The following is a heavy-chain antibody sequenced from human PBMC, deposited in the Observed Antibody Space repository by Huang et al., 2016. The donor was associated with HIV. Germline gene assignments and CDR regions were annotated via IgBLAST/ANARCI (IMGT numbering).Heavy chain of an antibody. J-gene: IGHJ4*02. CDR3: AAEQWLVH. CDR1: GGTFSRYA. Sequence: QVQLVQSGAEVKKSGSSVKVSCKASGGTFSRYAINWVRQAPGQGLEWMGGIIPISGTTNYAQKFQGRVTIIADESTSTAYMELNNLRSEDTAVYYCAAEQWLVHWGQGTLVTVSS. D-gene: IGHD6-19*01. CDR2: IIPISGTT. V-gene: IGHV1-69*13.